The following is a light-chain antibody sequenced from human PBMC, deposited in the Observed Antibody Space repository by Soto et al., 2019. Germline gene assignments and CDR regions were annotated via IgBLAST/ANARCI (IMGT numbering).Light chain of an antibody. V-gene: IGKV3-20*01. CDR2: GAS. CDR3: QQYGRSPPT. CDR1: QSVSSNY. Sequence: EIVLTQSPGTLSLSPGERATLSCRASQSVSSNYLAWYRRKPGQAPRLLIYGASSRATGIPDRFSGSGSGTDFTLTITSLEPEDFAVYYCQQYGRSPPTFGPGTRVEIK. J-gene: IGKJ1*01.